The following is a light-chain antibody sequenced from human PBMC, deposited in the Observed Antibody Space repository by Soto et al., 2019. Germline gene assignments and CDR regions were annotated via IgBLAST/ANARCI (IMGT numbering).Light chain of an antibody. CDR2: DVS. V-gene: IGKV1-5*01. CDR1: QSITTW. J-gene: IGKJ1*01. CDR3: HHYKMYSPWT. Sequence: DIQMTQSPSTVSAYVGDSVSITCRASQSITTWLAWYQQRPGKAPKLLIYDVSSLQSGVPSRFSGSGSGTEFTLTISSLQPDDFATYYCHHYKMYSPWTFGQGTKVDIK.